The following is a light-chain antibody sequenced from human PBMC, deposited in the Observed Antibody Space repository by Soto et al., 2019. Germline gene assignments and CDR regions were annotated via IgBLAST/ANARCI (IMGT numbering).Light chain of an antibody. J-gene: IGKJ3*01. Sequence: EIVLTQSPGTLSLSPGERATLSCRASQSVSSSYLAWYQQKPGQAPRLLIYGASSGATGIPARFSGSGSGTDFTLTISRLEPEDFAVYYCQYYGSSPPFTFGPGTKVDIK. V-gene: IGKV3-20*01. CDR1: QSVSSSY. CDR3: QYYGSSPPFT. CDR2: GAS.